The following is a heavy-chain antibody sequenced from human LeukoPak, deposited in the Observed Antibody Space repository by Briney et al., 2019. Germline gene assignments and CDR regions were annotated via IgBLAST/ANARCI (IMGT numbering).Heavy chain of an antibody. CDR2: ISGSGGST. CDR1: GFTFSSYA. J-gene: IGHJ4*02. CDR3: ARGVRAGGEWGMIVVVIAYYFDY. Sequence: PGGSLRLSCAASGFTFSSYAMSWVRQAPGKGLEWVSAISGSGGSTYYADSVKGRFTISRDNSKNTLYLQMNSLRSEDTAVYYCARGVRAGGEWGMIVVVIAYYFDYWGQGTLVTVSS. D-gene: IGHD3-22*01. V-gene: IGHV3-23*01.